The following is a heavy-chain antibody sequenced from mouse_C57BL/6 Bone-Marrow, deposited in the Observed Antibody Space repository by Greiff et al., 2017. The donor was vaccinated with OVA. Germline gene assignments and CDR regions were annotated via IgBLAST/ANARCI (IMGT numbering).Heavy chain of an antibody. CDR3: AMELLRGVPYYYAMDY. Sequence: QVQLQQPGAELVKPGASVKVSCKASGYTFTSYWMHWVKQRPGQGLEWIGRIHPSDSDTNYNQKFKGKATLTVDKSSSTAYMQLSSLTAEDSAVYYCAMELLRGVPYYYAMDYWGQGTSVTVSS. CDR2: IHPSDSDT. V-gene: IGHV1-74*01. J-gene: IGHJ4*01. CDR1: GYTFTSYW. D-gene: IGHD1-1*01.